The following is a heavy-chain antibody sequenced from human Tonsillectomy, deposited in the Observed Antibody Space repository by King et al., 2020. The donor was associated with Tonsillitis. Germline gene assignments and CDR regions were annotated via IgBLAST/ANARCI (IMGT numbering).Heavy chain of an antibody. V-gene: IGHV4-4*07. CDR3: ARDYGDYNFDN. CDR2: IYTSGST. Sequence: QLQESGPGLVKPSETLSLTRTVSGGSISSYYWNWIRQPAGKGLEWIGRIYTSGSTNYNPSLKSRVTMSVDTSKNQFSLTMSSVTAPDTAVYYCARDYGDYNFDNWGQGTLVTVSS. J-gene: IGHJ4*02. CDR1: GGSISSYY. D-gene: IGHD4-17*01.